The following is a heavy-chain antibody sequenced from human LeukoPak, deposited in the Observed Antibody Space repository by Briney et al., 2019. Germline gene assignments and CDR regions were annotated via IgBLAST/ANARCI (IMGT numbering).Heavy chain of an antibody. CDR1: GGSISSSSYY. Sequence: PSETLSLTCTVSGGSISSSSYYWGWIRQPPGKGLEWIGNIYYSGSTYYNPSLKSRVTISVDTSKNQFSLKVSSVTAADTAVYYCARLPDTYYFDYWGQGTLVTVSS. D-gene: IGHD5-18*01. CDR2: IYYSGST. CDR3: ARLPDTYYFDY. V-gene: IGHV4-39*01. J-gene: IGHJ4*02.